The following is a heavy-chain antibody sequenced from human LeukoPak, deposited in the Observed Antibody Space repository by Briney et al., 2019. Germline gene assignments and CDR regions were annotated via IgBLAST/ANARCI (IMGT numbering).Heavy chain of an antibody. Sequence: GGSLGLSCAASGFTVSSNYMSWVRQAPGKGLEWVSVIYSGGSTYYADSVKGRFTISRDNSKNTLYLQMNSLRAEDTAVYYCAGVPFRGSSWPNWFDPWGQGTLVTVSS. CDR1: GFTVSSNY. CDR2: IYSGGST. CDR3: AGVPFRGSSWPNWFDP. D-gene: IGHD6-13*01. V-gene: IGHV3-66*02. J-gene: IGHJ5*02.